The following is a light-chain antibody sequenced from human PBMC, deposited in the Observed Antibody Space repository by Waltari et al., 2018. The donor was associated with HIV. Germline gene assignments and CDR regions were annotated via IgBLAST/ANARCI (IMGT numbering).Light chain of an antibody. CDR2: TDS. CDR3: QSADSSGTYPVV. Sequence: SYDLTQPPSMSVAPGTTARITCTGDALPKKYAHWYQQKPGQAPVVVIYTDSERPSGIPERFSGSSSGTTVTLTISGVQAEDEADYYCQSADSSGTYPVVFGGGTKLTVL. J-gene: IGLJ2*01. CDR1: ALPKKY. V-gene: IGLV3-25*03.